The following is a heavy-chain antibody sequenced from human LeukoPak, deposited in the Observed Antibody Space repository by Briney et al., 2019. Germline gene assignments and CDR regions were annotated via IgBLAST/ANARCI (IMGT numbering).Heavy chain of an antibody. D-gene: IGHD6-13*01. Sequence: SDTLPHLRALFGVSFIALDSISIRQPPGKGLEWIGEINHSGSTNYNPSLKSRVTISVDTSKNQFSLKLSSVTAADTAVYYCTAPPARAANIHLTSSLGGQGTLVTVSS. V-gene: IGHV4-34*01. CDR1: GVSFIALD. CDR2: INHSGST. J-gene: IGHJ4*02. CDR3: TAPPARAANIHLTSSL.